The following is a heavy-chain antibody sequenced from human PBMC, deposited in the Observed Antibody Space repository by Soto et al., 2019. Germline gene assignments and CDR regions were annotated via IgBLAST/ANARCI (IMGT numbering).Heavy chain of an antibody. D-gene: IGHD2-15*01. CDR3: AFQVMGYCSGGSCYSGGWFDY. V-gene: IGHV4-59*01. CDR2: IYYSGST. CDR1: GGSISSYY. J-gene: IGHJ5*01. Sequence: PSETLSLTCTVSGGSISSYYWRWIRQPPGKGLEWIGYIYYSGSTNYNPSLKSRVTISVDTSKNQFSLKLSSVTAADTAVYYCAFQVMGYCSGGSCYSGGWFDYWGQGTLVTVSS.